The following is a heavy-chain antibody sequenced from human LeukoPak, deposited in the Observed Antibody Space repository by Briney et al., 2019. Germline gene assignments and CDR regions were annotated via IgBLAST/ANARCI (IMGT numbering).Heavy chain of an antibody. CDR3: AREEDDSSGYYE. CDR2: ISSSGSTI. Sequence: GGSLRLFCAASGFIFSDYYMSWIRQAPGKGLEWVSYISSSGSTIYYADSVKGRSTISRDNAKSSLYLQMNSLRAEDTAVYYCAREEDDSSGYYEWGQGTLVTVSS. J-gene: IGHJ4*02. D-gene: IGHD3-22*01. CDR1: GFIFSDYY. V-gene: IGHV3-11*01.